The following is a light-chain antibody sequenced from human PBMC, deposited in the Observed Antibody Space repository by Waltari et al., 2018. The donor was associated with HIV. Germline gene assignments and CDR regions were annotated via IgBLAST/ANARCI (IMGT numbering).Light chain of an antibody. J-gene: IGLJ2*01. Sequence: QLVLTQSPPASPSLGASVQLTCTLSSGHSSYAIAWHQQQQGKGPRYLMKLNSDGSPSKGDEIPYRFSGSSSGAERYLTISSLQSEDEADYYCQTWGTGIVVFGGGTKLTVL. V-gene: IGLV4-69*01. CDR2: LNSDGSP. CDR1: SGHSSYA. CDR3: QTWGTGIVV.